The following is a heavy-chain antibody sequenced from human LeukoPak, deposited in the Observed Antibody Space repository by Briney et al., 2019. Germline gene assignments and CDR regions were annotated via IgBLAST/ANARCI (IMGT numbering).Heavy chain of an antibody. Sequence: PGGSLRLSCVVSGIKFSDAWMSWVRQAPGKGLEWVGRIKSRGGGGTADYAAPVKGRFTISRDDSENTVYLLMDSLQTEDTAVYYCTWMTTIVTVDFWGQGILVTVSS. CDR2: IKSRGGGGTA. J-gene: IGHJ4*02. D-gene: IGHD4-11*01. CDR3: TWMTTIVTVDF. V-gene: IGHV3-15*01. CDR1: GIKFSDAW.